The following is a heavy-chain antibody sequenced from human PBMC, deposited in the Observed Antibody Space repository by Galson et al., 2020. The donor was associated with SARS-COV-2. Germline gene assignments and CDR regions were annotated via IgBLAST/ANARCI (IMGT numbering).Heavy chain of an antibody. Sequence: ASVTVSCKASGYTFTSYGISWVRQAPRQGLEWMGWISAYNGNTNYAQKLQGRVTMTTDTSTSTAYLELRSLRSDDTAVYYCAREEVGETTFAFDIWGQGTMVTVSS. CDR3: AREEVGETTFAFDI. D-gene: IGHD4-17*01. J-gene: IGHJ3*02. CDR1: GYTFTSYG. V-gene: IGHV1-18*01. CDR2: ISAYNGNT.